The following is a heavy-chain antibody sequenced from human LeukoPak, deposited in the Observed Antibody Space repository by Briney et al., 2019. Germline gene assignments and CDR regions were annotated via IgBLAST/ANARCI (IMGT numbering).Heavy chain of an antibody. Sequence: SEALSLTCTVSGGSISSYYWSWLRQPPGKGRGGVGYIYYSGTTNYTPYLKSRVTISVDTSKNQFSLKLSSVTAADTAVYYCATLELRLAAFDIWGQGTMVTVSS. V-gene: IGHV4-59*08. CDR2: IYYSGTT. D-gene: IGHD1-7*01. J-gene: IGHJ3*02. CDR1: GGSISSYY. CDR3: ATLELRLAAFDI.